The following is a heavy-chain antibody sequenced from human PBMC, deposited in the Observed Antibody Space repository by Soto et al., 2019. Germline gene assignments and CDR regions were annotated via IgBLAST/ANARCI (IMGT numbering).Heavy chain of an antibody. CDR2: ISAHNGNT. CDR3: ARGRYGDY. V-gene: IGHV1-18*01. CDR1: GYAFTTYG. Sequence: QVHLVRSGAEVKKPGASVKVSCQGSGYAFTTYGITWVRQAPGQGLEWMGWISAHNGNTNYAQKLQGRGTVTRDTSTSTAYMELRSLRYDDTAVYYCARGRYGDYWGQGALVTVSS. D-gene: IGHD1-1*01. J-gene: IGHJ4*02.